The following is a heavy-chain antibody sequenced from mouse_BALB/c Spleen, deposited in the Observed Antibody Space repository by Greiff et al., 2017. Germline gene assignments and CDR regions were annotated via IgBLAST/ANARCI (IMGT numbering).Heavy chain of an antibody. CDR3: ARGGTGFAY. V-gene: IGHV1-67*01. J-gene: IGHJ3*01. CDR2: ISTYYGNT. Sequence: QVQLQQSGPELVRPGVSVKISCKGSSYTFTDYAMHWVKQSHAKSLEWIGVISTYYGNTNYNQKFKGKATMTVDKSSSTAYMELARLTSEDSAVYYCARGGTGFAYWGQGTLVTVSA. CDR1: SYTFTDYA. D-gene: IGHD2-14*01.